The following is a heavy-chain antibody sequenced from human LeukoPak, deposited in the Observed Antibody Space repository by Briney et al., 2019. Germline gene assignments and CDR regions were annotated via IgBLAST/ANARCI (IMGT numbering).Heavy chain of an antibody. V-gene: IGHV4-30-2*01. Sequence: SETLSLTCAVSGGSISSGGYSWSWLRQPPGTGLEWIGYIYHSGSTYYNPSLKSRVTISVDRSKNQFSLRLSSVTAADTAVYYCARGEYSSGWFDYWGQGTLVTVSS. D-gene: IGHD6-19*01. CDR1: GGSISSGGYS. CDR3: ARGEYSSGWFDY. J-gene: IGHJ4*02. CDR2: IYHSGST.